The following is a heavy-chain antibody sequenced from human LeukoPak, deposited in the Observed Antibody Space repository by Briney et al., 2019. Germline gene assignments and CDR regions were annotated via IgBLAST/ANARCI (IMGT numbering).Heavy chain of an antibody. J-gene: IGHJ4*02. CDR2: ISAYNGNT. CDR1: GYSFTSYG. CDR3: ARGAAHKSYYNVV. D-gene: IGHD3-10*01. Sequence: GESLKISCKGSGYSFTSYGISWVRQAPGQGLEWMGWISAYNGNTNCAQKLQGRVTMTTDTSTSTAYMELRSLRSDDTAVYYCARGAAHKSYYNVVWGQGTLVTVSS. V-gene: IGHV1-18*01.